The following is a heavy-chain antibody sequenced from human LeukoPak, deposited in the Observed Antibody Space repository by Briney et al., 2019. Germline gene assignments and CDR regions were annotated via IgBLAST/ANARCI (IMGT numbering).Heavy chain of an antibody. D-gene: IGHD2-2*01. CDR1: GFSFSDYY. J-gene: IGHJ4*02. V-gene: IGHV3-11*04. Sequence: GGSLRLSCAATGFSFSDYYMNWFRQVPGKGLEWISYISNSGGAMFYADSVKGRFTISRDNSKTTLYLQMNSLRPEDTAVYYCAKDVPAAYFDYWGQGTLVTVSS. CDR3: AKDVPAAYFDY. CDR2: ISNSGGAM.